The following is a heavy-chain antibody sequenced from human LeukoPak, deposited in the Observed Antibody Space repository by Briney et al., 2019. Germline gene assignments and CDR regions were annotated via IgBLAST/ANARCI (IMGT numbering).Heavy chain of an antibody. CDR1: DYTFTSYG. CDR3: ARDWRDYCSSTSCYNDNWFDP. J-gene: IGHJ5*02. V-gene: IGHV1-18*01. D-gene: IGHD2-2*02. Sequence: GASVKVSCKASDYTFTSYGISWVRQAPGQGLEWMGWISAYNGNTNYAQKLQGRVTMTTDTSTSTAYMELRSLRSDDTAVYYCARDWRDYCSSTSCYNDNWFDPWGQGTLVTVSS. CDR2: ISAYNGNT.